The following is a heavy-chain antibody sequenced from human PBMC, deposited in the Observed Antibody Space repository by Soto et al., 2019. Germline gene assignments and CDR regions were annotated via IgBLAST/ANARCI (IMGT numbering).Heavy chain of an antibody. CDR1: GGTFSSYA. V-gene: IGHV1-69*06. Sequence: ASVKVSCKASGGTFSSYAISWVRQAPGQGLEWMGGIIPIFGGTNYAQKFQGRVTITGNTSTSTAYMELSSLRADATAVYSCARFLGHSTSWYLNGMDVWGQGTTVTV. CDR2: IIPIFGGT. CDR3: ARFLGHSTSWYLNGMDV. D-gene: IGHD6-13*01. J-gene: IGHJ6*02.